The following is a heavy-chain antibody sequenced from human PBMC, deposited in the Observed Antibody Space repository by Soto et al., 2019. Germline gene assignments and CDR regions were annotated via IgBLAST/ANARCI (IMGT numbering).Heavy chain of an antibody. CDR2: INHSGST. V-gene: IGHV4-34*01. Sequence: PSETLSLTCAVYGGSFSCYYWIWIRQPPGKGLEWIGEINHSGSTNYNPSLKSRVTISVDTSKNQFSLKLSSVSAADTAVYYCATGRGVRGVIITTYYYYGLDVWGQGTTVTVSS. CDR1: GGSFSCYY. D-gene: IGHD3-10*01. CDR3: ATGRGVRGVIITTYYYYGLDV. J-gene: IGHJ6*02.